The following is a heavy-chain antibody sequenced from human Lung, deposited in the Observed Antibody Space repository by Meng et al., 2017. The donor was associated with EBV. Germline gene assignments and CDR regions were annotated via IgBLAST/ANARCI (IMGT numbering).Heavy chain of an antibody. CDR2: ISSYNGNT. Sequence: GAEVNKPRATSQCSCNASGYTFTRYCISWVRQAPGKGIEWMGWISSYNGNTTYAKKLQGRVTMTTDPSTRTVHIELRILRSDDTAVYYCARVYDSRLDYWGQGTLVTVSS. CDR3: ARVYDSRLDY. CDR1: GYTFTRYC. J-gene: IGHJ4*02. D-gene: IGHD3-22*01. V-gene: IGHV1-18*04.